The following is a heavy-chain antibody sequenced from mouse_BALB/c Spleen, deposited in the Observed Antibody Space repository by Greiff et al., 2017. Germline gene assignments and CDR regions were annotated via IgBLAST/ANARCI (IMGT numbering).Heavy chain of an antibody. CDR2: VNPYNGGT. D-gene: IGHD1-1*01. J-gene: IGHJ2*01. CDR3: AREDYYGSSYYFDY. CDR1: GYTFTDYY. Sequence: VQLQQSGPELVKPGASVKMSCKASGYTFTDYYMDWVKQSHGESFEWIGRVNPYNGGTSYNQKFKGKATLTVDKSSSTAYMELNSLTSEDSAVYYSAREDYYGSSYYFDYWGQGTTLTVSS. V-gene: IGHV1-19*01.